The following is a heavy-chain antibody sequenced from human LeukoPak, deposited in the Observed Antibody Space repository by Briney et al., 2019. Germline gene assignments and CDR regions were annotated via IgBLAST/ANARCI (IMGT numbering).Heavy chain of an antibody. Sequence: ASVKVSCKASGYTFTGYYMHWVRQAPGQGLEWMGWINPNSGGTDYAQKFQGRVTMTRDTSISTAYMELSRLRSDDTAAYYCARDHTKQLATLDYWGQGTLVTVSS. CDR2: INPNSGGT. J-gene: IGHJ4*02. CDR1: GYTFTGYY. CDR3: ARDHTKQLATLDY. V-gene: IGHV1-2*02. D-gene: IGHD6-6*01.